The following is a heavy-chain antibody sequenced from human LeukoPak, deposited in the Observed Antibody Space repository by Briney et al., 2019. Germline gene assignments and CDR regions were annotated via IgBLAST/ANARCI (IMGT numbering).Heavy chain of an antibody. CDR2: TYYRCKWYN. Sequence: SQTLSLTWAISGDSVSSNSAAWNWIRQSPSRGLEWLGRTYYRCKWYNDYAVSVNSRITINPATSKNHFSLQLNSVTPEDTAVYYCARGDLFPGIAAAGHAFDIWGQGTMVTVSS. V-gene: IGHV6-1*01. CDR1: GDSVSSNSAA. J-gene: IGHJ3*02. D-gene: IGHD6-13*01. CDR3: ARGDLFPGIAAAGHAFDI.